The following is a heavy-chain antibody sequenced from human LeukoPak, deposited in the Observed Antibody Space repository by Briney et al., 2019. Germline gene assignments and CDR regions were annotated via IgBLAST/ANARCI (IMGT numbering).Heavy chain of an antibody. J-gene: IGHJ4*02. D-gene: IGHD2-2*01. V-gene: IGHV3-30*03. CDR2: ISYDGSNK. Sequence: PGGSLRLSCAASGFTFSSYGMHWVRQAPGKGLEWVAVISYDGSNKYYADSVKGRFTISRDNSKNTLYLQMNSLRAEDTAVYYCARDPHGFGYPEYCSSTSCYLGQGTLVTVSS. CDR3: ARDPHGFGYPEYCSSTSCY. CDR1: GFTFSSYG.